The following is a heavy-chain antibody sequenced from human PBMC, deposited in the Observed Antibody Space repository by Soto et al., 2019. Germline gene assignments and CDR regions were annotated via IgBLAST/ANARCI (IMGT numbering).Heavy chain of an antibody. CDR2: IKHDGSEK. J-gene: IGHJ6*03. V-gene: IGHV3-7*01. CDR3: ARDGADIVVVPAAPAPSHFYYYYMDV. D-gene: IGHD2-2*01. Sequence: GGSLRLSCAASGFTFSRYWMDWVRQAPRKGLEWVATIKHDGSEKYYVDSVKGRFIISRDNAKNSVFLQMNGLRVEDTAVYYCARDGADIVVVPAAPAPSHFYYYYMDVWGKGTTVTVSS. CDR1: GFTFSRYW.